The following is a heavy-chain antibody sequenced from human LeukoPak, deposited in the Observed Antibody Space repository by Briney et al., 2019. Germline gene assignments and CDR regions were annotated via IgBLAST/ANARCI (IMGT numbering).Heavy chain of an antibody. D-gene: IGHD5-18*01. CDR2: IDYRGST. V-gene: IGHV4-59*01. CDR3: ARSRSGYSYDHAAFEI. J-gene: IGHJ3*02. Sequence: SETLSLTCTVSGGSISTYYWSWIRQPPGKGLEWIAYIDYRGSTTYNPSLRSRVTISVDTSRNQFSLKLYSVTAADTAVYYCARSRSGYSYDHAAFEIWGQGTMVTISS. CDR1: GGSISTYY.